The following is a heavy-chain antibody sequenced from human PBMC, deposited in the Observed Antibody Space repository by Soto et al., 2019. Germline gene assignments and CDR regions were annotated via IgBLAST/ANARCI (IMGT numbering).Heavy chain of an antibody. D-gene: IGHD3-3*01. CDR3: ARRFDCWGGSGSYYYGLDV. J-gene: IGHJ6*02. V-gene: IGHV5-51*01. CDR1: GYSFTSYW. Sequence: GESLKISCKGSGYSFTSYWIVWVRQMPGKGLEWMGIIYPGDSDTRYSPSFQGQVTISADKSISTAYLQWSSLKASDTAMYYCARRFDCWGGSGSYYYGLDVWGQGTTVTVSS. CDR2: IYPGDSDT.